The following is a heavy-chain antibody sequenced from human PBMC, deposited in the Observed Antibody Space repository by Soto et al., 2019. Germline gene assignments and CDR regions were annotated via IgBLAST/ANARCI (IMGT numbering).Heavy chain of an antibody. CDR2: IYPGDSDT. V-gene: IGHV5-51*01. J-gene: IGHJ4*02. Sequence: GESLKISCKAFGYRFSTYWIGWVRQRPGKGPEWMAIIYPGDSDTRENPSFQGQVTISADKSSNTVHLQWRSLKASDTAIYYCARLGGIVDTGTWIQWGQGTPVTVSS. CDR3: ARLGGIVDTGTWIQ. D-gene: IGHD1-26*01. CDR1: GYRFSTYW.